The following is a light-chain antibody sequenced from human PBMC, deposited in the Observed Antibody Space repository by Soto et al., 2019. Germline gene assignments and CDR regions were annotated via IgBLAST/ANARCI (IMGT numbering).Light chain of an antibody. J-gene: IGKJ1*01. CDR3: QQSYTTPRT. Sequence: DIQMTQSPSSLSASVGDRVTITCRASQGISTYLNWYQQKPGKAPKLLIYAASSLQSGVPSRFRGSGSETDFTLTITSLQPEDFATYYCQQSYTTPRTFGQGTKVDIK. V-gene: IGKV1-39*01. CDR2: AAS. CDR1: QGISTY.